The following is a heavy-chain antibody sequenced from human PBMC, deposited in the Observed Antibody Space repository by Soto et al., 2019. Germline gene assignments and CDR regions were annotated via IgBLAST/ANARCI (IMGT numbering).Heavy chain of an antibody. CDR1: GFPLSSYG. D-gene: IGHD2-2*02. J-gene: IGHJ5*02. CDR3: VRSWGVYCSSTRCYSPWLDP. Sequence: GGCLITSCVAPGFPLSSYGMNWGRPGPREGVELVSYISSSGSPIDYADSVRGRFTISRDNAKNSVILQMNSLRVEDTAVYYCVRSWGVYCSSTRCYSPWLDPWGQGNLVTVSS. CDR2: ISSSGSPI. V-gene: IGHV3-48*03.